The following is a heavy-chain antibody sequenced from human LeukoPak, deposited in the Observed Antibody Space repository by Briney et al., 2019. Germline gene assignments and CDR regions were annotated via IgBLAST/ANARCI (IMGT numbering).Heavy chain of an antibody. CDR2: INHSGST. V-gene: IGHV4-34*01. CDR3: AREGGRIAAAGTRYGAFDY. CDR1: GGSFSGYY. D-gene: IGHD6-13*01. J-gene: IGHJ4*02. Sequence: PSETLSLTCAVYGGSFSGYYWSWIRQPPGKGLEWIGEINHSGSTNYNPSLKSRVTISVDTSKNQFSLKLSSGTAADTAVYYCAREGGRIAAAGTRYGAFDYWGQGTLVTVSS.